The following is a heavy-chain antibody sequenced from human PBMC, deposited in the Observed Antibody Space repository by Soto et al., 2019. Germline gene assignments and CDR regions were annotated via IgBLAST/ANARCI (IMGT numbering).Heavy chain of an antibody. CDR2: IGTAGDT. V-gene: IGHV3-13*01. J-gene: IGHJ4*02. Sequence: PGGSLRLSCAASGFTFSSYDMHWVRQATGKGLEWVSAIGTAGDTYYPGSVKGRFTISRENAKNSLYLQMNSLRAEDTAVYYCAGDLAAMGGGFDYWGQGTLVTVSS. D-gene: IGHD2-2*01. CDR1: GFTFSSYD. CDR3: AGDLAAMGGGFDY.